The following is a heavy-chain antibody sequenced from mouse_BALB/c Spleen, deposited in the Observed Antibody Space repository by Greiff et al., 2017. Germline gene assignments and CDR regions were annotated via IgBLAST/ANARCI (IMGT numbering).Heavy chain of an antibody. D-gene: IGHD2-1*01. J-gene: IGHJ4*01. CDR1: GFSLTSYG. CDR2: IWRGGST. Sequence: QVQLQQSGPGLVQPSQSLSITCTVSGFSLTSYGVHWVRQSPGRGLEWLGVIWRGGSTDYNAAFISRLSISKDNSKSQVFFKMNSLQANDTAIYYCARNRRDGNPIWYAMDYWGQGTSVTVSS. CDR3: ARNRRDGNPIWYAMDY. V-gene: IGHV2-2*02.